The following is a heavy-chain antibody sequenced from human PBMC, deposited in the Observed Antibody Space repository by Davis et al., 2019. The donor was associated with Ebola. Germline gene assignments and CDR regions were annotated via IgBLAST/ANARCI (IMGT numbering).Heavy chain of an antibody. Sequence: PGGSLRLSCAASGSLSSSHAMSWVRQAPGKGLEWVSSISVRSITYHADSVKGRFTISRDNSKNTLYLQMNSLRAEDTAVYYCAKVHPPSTVTTGWFDPWGQGTLVTVSS. D-gene: IGHD4-17*01. CDR3: AKVHPPSTVTTGWFDP. V-gene: IGHV3-23*01. CDR1: GSLSSSHA. CDR2: ISVRSIT. J-gene: IGHJ5*02.